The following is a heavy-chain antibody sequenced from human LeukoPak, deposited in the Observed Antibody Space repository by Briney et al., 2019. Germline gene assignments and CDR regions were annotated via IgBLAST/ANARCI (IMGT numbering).Heavy chain of an antibody. CDR2: ISGSGGST. CDR3: ARDNYGSGRGLYYFDY. V-gene: IGHV3-23*01. J-gene: IGHJ4*02. D-gene: IGHD3-10*01. Sequence: GGSLRLSCAASGFTFSSYAMSWVRQAPGKGLEWVSAISGSGGSTYYADSVKGRFTISRDNSKSSLYLQMNSLRAEDTAVYYCARDNYGSGRGLYYFDYWGQGTLVTVSS. CDR1: GFTFSSYA.